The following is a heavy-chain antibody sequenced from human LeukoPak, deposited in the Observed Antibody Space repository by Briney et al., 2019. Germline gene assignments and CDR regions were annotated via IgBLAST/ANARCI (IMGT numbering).Heavy chain of an antibody. V-gene: IGHV4-34*01. Sequence: PSETLSLTCAVYGGSFSGYYWSWIRQPPGKGLEWIGEINHSGSTNYNPSLKSRVTISVDTSKNQFSLKLSSVTAADTAVYYCAREKHAYDYVWGSYPRGFYVDVWGKGTTVTISS. D-gene: IGHD3-16*02. CDR3: AREKHAYDYVWGSYPRGFYVDV. CDR2: INHSGST. J-gene: IGHJ6*03. CDR1: GGSFSGYY.